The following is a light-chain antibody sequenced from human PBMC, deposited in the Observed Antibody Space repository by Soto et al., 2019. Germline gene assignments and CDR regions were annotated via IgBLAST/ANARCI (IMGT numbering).Light chain of an antibody. J-gene: IGLJ2*01. CDR2: EVT. V-gene: IGLV2-8*01. CDR3: SSHAGTKVV. CDR1: SSDVGAYNY. Sequence: QSALTQPPSASGSPGQSVTISCAGTSSDVGAYNYVSWYQQHPGKAPKLMIYEVTKRPSGVPDRFSGSKSGNTDSLTVSGLQVEDEADYYCSSHAGTKVVFGGGTKLTVL.